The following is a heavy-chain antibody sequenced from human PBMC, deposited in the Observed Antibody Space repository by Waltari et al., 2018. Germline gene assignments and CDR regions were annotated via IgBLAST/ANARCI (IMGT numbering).Heavy chain of an antibody. CDR1: GFNLNDYG. J-gene: IGHJ4*02. CDR2: VSFEETTQ. Sequence: QVHLVESGGGVVQPGGSLRLSLAGSGFNLNDYGIHWVRQAPGKGLEWLAVVSFEETTQYYADSVKGRFTISRDKSMNTVYLEMNSLRPDDTAMYYCASVTGTGYWGQGTLVTVSS. CDR3: ASVTGTGY. V-gene: IGHV3-30*03. D-gene: IGHD1-1*01.